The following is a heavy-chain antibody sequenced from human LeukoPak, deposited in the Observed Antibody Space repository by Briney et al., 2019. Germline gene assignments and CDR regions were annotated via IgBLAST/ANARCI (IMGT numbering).Heavy chain of an antibody. Sequence: GGSLRLSCAASGFTFSSYWMSWVRQAPGKGLEWVANIKQDGSEKYYVDSVKGRFTISRDNAKNSLYLQMNSLRAEDTAVYYCARDGWEAARFSFDIWGQGTMVTVSS. CDR2: IKQDGSEK. D-gene: IGHD6-6*01. V-gene: IGHV3-7*01. CDR3: ARDGWEAARFSFDI. J-gene: IGHJ3*02. CDR1: GFTFSSYW.